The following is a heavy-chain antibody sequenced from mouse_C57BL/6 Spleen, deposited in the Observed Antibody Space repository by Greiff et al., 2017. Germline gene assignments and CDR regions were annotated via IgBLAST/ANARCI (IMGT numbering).Heavy chain of an antibody. CDR1: GFTFSDYG. CDR3: ARTLLFDY. Sequence: EVKLVESGGGLVKPGGSLKLSCAASGFTFSDYGMHWVRQAPAKGLEWVAYISSGSSTIYYADTVKGRFTISRDNAKNSLFLQMTSLRSGDTAMYYCARTLLFDYWGQGTTLTVSS. CDR2: ISSGSSTI. J-gene: IGHJ2*01. V-gene: IGHV5-17*01.